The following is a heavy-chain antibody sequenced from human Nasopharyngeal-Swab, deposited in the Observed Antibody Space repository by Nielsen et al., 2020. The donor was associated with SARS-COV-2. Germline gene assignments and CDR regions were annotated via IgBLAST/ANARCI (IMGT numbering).Heavy chain of an antibody. CDR1: GLTFSGYW. CDR2: IKEDGSEK. J-gene: IGHJ4*02. CDR3: ATARAYNYRPSFDY. V-gene: IGHV3-7*03. Sequence: GGSLRLSCAASGLTFSGYWMSWVRQAPGKGLEWVANIKEDGSEKYYVDSVKGRFTISRDNAKNSLSLQMSSLRVEDTAVYYCATARAYNYRPSFDYWGQGTLVTVSS. D-gene: IGHD5-18*01.